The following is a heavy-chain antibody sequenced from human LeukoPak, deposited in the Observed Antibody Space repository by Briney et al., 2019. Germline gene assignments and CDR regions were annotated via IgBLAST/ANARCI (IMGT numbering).Heavy chain of an antibody. CDR1: GYSISIGYY. CDR3: ARDEMEHHGSYYDF. Sequence: PSETLSLTRTVSGYSISIGYYWGWIRQPPGKGLEWIGGVYHSGSTYYNPSLKSRVTISVDTSKNQFSLKLSSVTAADTAFYYCARDEMEHHGSYYDFWGQGALVTVSS. V-gene: IGHV4-38-2*02. J-gene: IGHJ4*02. D-gene: IGHD1/OR15-1a*01. CDR2: VYHSGST.